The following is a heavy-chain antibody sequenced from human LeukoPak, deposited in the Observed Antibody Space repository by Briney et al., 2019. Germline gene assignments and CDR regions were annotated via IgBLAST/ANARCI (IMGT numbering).Heavy chain of an antibody. Sequence: ASVKVSCKASGYTFTNYYIHWVRQAPGQGLECMGIINPSGGSTSYAQKFQGRVTMTRDMSTSTAYMELRSLRSDDTAVYYCATLESVYGSGSPHYYYYYMDVWGKGTTVTVSS. D-gene: IGHD3-10*01. J-gene: IGHJ6*03. CDR2: INPSGGST. CDR1: GYTFTNYY. V-gene: IGHV1-46*01. CDR3: ATLESVYGSGSPHYYYYYMDV.